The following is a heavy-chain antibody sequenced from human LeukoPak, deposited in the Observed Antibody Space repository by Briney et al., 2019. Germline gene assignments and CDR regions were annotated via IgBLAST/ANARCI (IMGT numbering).Heavy chain of an antibody. V-gene: IGHV4-34*01. CDR1: GGSFSAYY. CDR2: INHGGST. CDR3: ARGGAAYYYGSASQDY. J-gene: IGHJ4*02. Sequence: ASETLSLTCAVYGGSFSAYYWSWIRQPPGKGLEWIAEINHGGSTNYNPSLKSRVTISVDASKNHFSLKLSSVTAADTAMYYCARGGAAYYYGSASQDYWGQGTLVTVSS. D-gene: IGHD3-10*01.